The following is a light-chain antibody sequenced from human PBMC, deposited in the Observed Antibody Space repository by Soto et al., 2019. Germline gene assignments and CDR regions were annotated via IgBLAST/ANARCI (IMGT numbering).Light chain of an antibody. Sequence: EVELTQSPVTLSFSPGERATLSCRASQSVSSYLAWYQQKPGQAPGLLIYDASNRATGIPARFSGSGSGTDFILTITSLDPEDFAVYYCQQRSNWLWTFGQGTKVDIK. CDR3: QQRSNWLWT. CDR1: QSVSSY. CDR2: DAS. V-gene: IGKV3-11*01. J-gene: IGKJ1*01.